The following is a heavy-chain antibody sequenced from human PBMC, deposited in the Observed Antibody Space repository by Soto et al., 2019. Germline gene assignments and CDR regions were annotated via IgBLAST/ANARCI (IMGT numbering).Heavy chain of an antibody. V-gene: IGHV1-18*04. CDR1: GYTFTSYG. Sequence: ASVKVSCKASGYTFTSYGIIWVRQAPGQGLEWMGWISAYNGNTNYAQRLQGRVTMTTNTSTSTAYMELRSLRSDDTAVYYCARVHKSNWFDPWGQGTLVTVSS. J-gene: IGHJ5*02. CDR3: ARVHKSNWFDP. CDR2: ISAYNGNT.